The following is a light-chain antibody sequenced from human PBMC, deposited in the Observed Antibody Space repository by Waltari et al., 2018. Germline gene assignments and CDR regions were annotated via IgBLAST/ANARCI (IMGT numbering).Light chain of an antibody. CDR1: RGVMGF. V-gene: IGKV3-20*01. J-gene: IGKJ1*01. Sequence: EIVLTQSTVTLSLSPGERAPLSCRAGRGVMGFLARYQQKLGQAPRLLIYEATSRATGIPDRFSSSGFGTDFSLIISRLEPEDFAVYYCQKYGTLPATFGQGTKVEIK. CDR2: EAT. CDR3: QKYGTLPAT.